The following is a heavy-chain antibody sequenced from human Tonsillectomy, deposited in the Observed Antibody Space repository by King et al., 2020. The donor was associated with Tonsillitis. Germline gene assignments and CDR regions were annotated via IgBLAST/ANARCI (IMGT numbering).Heavy chain of an antibody. CDR1: GGSISNGGYS. CDR2: INHSGST. CDR3: ASGGGYDGGRDSGDTGYFDY. V-gene: IGHV4-30-2*01. D-gene: IGHD2-21*01. Sequence: QLQESGSGLVKPSQTLSLTCSVSGGSISNGGYSWSWIRQPPGKGLEWIGYINHSGSTYYNPSLKNRVTISLDRSKNQFSLNLSSVTAADTAVYYCASGGGYDGGRDSGDTGYFDYWGQGTLVTVSS. J-gene: IGHJ4*02.